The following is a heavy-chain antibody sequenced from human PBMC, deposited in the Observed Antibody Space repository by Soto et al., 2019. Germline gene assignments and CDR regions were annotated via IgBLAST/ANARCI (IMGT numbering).Heavy chain of an antibody. CDR3: ARAPQLVAPAATGFDS. D-gene: IGHD2-2*01. CDR2: IRASTLTT. Sequence: EVELVESGGGLVQPGGSLRLSCAASGFPFSTYSMSWVRQAPGKGLEWVSYIRASTLTTFYADYVKGRFAISRDTAQNSLYLLMDSLRDEDTAVYYCARAPQLVAPAATGFDSWGQGTLVTVSS. J-gene: IGHJ4*02. CDR1: GFPFSTYS. V-gene: IGHV3-48*02.